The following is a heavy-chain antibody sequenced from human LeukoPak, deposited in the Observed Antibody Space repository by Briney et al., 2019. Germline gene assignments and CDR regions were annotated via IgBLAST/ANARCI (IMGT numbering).Heavy chain of an antibody. D-gene: IGHD3-3*01. V-gene: IGHV1-46*01. Sequence: ASVKVSCKASGYTFTSYYMHWVRQAPGQGLEWMGIINPSGGSTSYAQKFQGRVTMTRDMATSTVYMELSSLRSEDTAVYYCARGITIFGVVTKGAFDIWGQGTMVTVSS. J-gene: IGHJ3*02. CDR2: INPSGGST. CDR1: GYTFTSYY. CDR3: ARGITIFGVVTKGAFDI.